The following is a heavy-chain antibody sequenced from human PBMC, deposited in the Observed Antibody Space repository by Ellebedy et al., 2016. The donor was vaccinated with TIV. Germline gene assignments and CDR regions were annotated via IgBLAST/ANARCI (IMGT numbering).Heavy chain of an antibody. CDR1: GGTFSSYA. Sequence: ASVKVSCKASGGTFSSYAISWVRQAPGQGLEWMGRIIPILGIANYAQKFQGRVTITADKSTSTAYMELSSLRSEDTAVYYCARDITLFGKITMVRAYYFDYWGQGTLVTVSS. CDR2: IIPILGIA. CDR3: ARDITLFGKITMVRAYYFDY. J-gene: IGHJ4*02. D-gene: IGHD3-10*01. V-gene: IGHV1-69*04.